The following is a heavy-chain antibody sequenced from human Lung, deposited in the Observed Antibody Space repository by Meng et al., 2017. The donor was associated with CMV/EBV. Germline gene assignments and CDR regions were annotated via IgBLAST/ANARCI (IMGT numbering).Heavy chain of an antibody. V-gene: IGHV4-39*07. CDR2: IFYTGDT. Sequence: GGSISSSSHYCGWSRPPPGKVLEWIGTIFYTGDTYYNSALQSRLTISVDTSKNQFSPKQSNAAAADMAVYYCARGIGKDEYKNWFDQWGQGTLVTVSS. D-gene: IGHD2/OR15-2a*01. CDR3: ARGIGKDEYKNWFDQ. CDR1: GGSISSSSHY. J-gene: IGHJ5*02.